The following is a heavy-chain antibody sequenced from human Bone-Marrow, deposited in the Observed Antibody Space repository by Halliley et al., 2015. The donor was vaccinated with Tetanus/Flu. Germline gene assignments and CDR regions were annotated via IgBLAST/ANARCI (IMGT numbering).Heavy chain of an antibody. D-gene: IGHD4-4*01. CDR2: KKEDGSEN. V-gene: IGHV3-7*04. CDR3: ARGGGRDDYNLGY. J-gene: IGHJ4*02. Sequence: LGWVAHKKEDGSENYYGDSVGGRFSIPRDNPKNPLYLQMNTRRAGDPAVYYCARGGGRDDYNLGYWGQGTLVIVSS.